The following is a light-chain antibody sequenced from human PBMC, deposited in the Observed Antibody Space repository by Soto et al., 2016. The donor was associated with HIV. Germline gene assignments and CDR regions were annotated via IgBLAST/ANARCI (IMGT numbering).Light chain of an antibody. CDR2: DDD. CDR3: QVWHSSSDHRV. J-gene: IGLJ3*02. Sequence: SYELTQPPSVSVAPGQTARITCGGHNIGDRSVHWYQQRPGQAPVLVVYDDDDRPSGIPERFSGSNSGNTAILTISRVEAGDEADYHCQVWHSSSDHRVFGGGTKLTVL. V-gene: IGLV3-21*02. CDR1: NIGDRS.